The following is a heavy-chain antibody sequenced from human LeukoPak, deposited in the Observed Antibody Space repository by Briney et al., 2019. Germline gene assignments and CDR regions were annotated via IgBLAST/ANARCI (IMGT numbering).Heavy chain of an antibody. V-gene: IGHV1-8*01. CDR3: ARGEGILGSY. Sequence: ASVKVSCKASGYTFTSYDINWVRQATGQGLEWMGWMNPNSGNTGYAQKFQGRVTMTRDISISTAYMELSSLRSEDTPVYYRARGEGILGSYWGQGTLVTVSS. CDR1: GYTFTSYD. J-gene: IGHJ4*02. CDR2: MNPNSGNT. D-gene: IGHD1-26*01.